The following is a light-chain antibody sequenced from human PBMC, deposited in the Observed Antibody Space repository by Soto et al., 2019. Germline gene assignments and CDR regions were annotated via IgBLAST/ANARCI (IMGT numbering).Light chain of an antibody. Sequence: SYELTQPPSVSVAPGKTARITCGGNNIGSKSVHGYQQQPGQAPVLVIYYDRDRPSGIPERFSGSNSGNTATLTISRVEAGDEADDYCQVRDSSSDHVVFGGGTKVTVL. J-gene: IGLJ2*01. CDR1: NIGSKS. V-gene: IGLV3-21*04. CDR3: QVRDSSSDHVV. CDR2: YDR.